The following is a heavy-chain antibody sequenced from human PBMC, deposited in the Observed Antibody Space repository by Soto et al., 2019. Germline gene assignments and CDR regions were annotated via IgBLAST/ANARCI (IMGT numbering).Heavy chain of an antibody. J-gene: IGHJ4*02. CDR2: INAGGGGT. CDR1: GYTFLDFY. CDR3: ARDMPFSAGY. D-gene: IGHD2-2*01. Sequence: QVQLVQSGTEVKKPGASVKLSCKASGYTFLDFYIHWVRQAPGQGLEWMGFINAGGGGTTNAQQFQCRLTMTRDTSTSTVYMEFISLRSEDTAIYYCARDMPFSAGYWGQVTLVT. V-gene: IGHV1-46*01.